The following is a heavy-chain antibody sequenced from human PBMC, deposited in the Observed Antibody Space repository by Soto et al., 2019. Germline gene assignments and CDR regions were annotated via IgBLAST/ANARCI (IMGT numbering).Heavy chain of an antibody. D-gene: IGHD2-15*01. Sequence: SETLSLTCTVSGGSISSGGYYWSWIRQHPGKGLEWIGYIYYSGSTYYNPSLKSRVTISVDTSKNQFSLKPSSVTAADTAVYYCARDRECSGGTCYNYFDYWGQGTLVTVSS. CDR3: ARDRECSGGTCYNYFDY. CDR2: IYYSGST. CDR1: GGSISSGGYY. V-gene: IGHV4-31*03. J-gene: IGHJ4*02.